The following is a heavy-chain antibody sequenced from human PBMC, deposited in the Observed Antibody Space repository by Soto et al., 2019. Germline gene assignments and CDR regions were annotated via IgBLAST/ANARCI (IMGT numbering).Heavy chain of an antibody. V-gene: IGHV1-3*01. CDR2: INAGNGNT. J-gene: IGHJ6*03. D-gene: IGHD3-3*01. CDR3: ARDHGEWHYYYYMDV. Sequence: ASVKVSCKASGYTFTSYAMHWVRQAPGQRLEWMGWINAGNGNTKYSQKFQGRVTITRDTSASTAYMELSSLRSEDTAVYYCARDHGEWHYYYYMDVWGKGTTVTVSS. CDR1: GYTFTSYA.